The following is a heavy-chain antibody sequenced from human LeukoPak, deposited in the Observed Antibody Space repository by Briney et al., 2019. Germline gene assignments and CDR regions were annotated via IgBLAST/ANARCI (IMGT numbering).Heavy chain of an antibody. Sequence: PGGPLRLSCSASGFTFSTCNMHWVRQAPGKGLEYVSAINNNGGDTYYADSVKGRFTISRDNSKNTLYLQMSSLRAEDTAVYYCVKTTGTTPYYFDYWGQGTLVTVSP. J-gene: IGHJ4*02. CDR3: VKTTGTTPYYFDY. CDR1: GFTFSTCN. D-gene: IGHD1-7*01. CDR2: INNNGGDT. V-gene: IGHV3-64D*06.